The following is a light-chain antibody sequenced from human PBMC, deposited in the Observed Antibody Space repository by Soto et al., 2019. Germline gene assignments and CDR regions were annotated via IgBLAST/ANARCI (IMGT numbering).Light chain of an antibody. V-gene: IGKV1-27*01. Sequence: DIQMTQSPSSLSAAVGDRVTITCRASQDISSYFAWFQQKPGKVPKLLIYAVSTLHSGVPSLFSGSGYGTDFTLTISILHPEDVATNYCIEYNSVPLTFDGGTKVEIK. CDR2: AVS. J-gene: IGKJ4*01. CDR1: QDISSY. CDR3: IEYNSVPLT.